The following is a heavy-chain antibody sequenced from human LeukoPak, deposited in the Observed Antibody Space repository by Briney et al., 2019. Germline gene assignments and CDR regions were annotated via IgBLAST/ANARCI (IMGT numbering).Heavy chain of an antibody. D-gene: IGHD2-21*01. CDR1: GYTFTSYG. CDR3: ARDGRLVVRYYYYYGMDV. CDR2: ISAYNGNT. Sequence: ASVKVSCKASGYTFTSYGISWVRQAPGQGLEWMGWISAYNGNTNYAQKLQGRVTMTTDTSTSTAYMELRSLRSDDTAVYYCARDGRLVVRYYYYYGMDVWGQGTTVIVSS. J-gene: IGHJ6*02. V-gene: IGHV1-18*01.